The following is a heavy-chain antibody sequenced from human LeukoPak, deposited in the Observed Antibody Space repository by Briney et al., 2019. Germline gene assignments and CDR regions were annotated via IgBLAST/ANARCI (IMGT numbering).Heavy chain of an antibody. Sequence: PGESLRLSCAASGFTFSSYWMHWVRQAPGKGLVSVSRINIDGRSTSYADSVKGRFTISRDNAKNTLYLQMNSLRAEDTAVYYCARPRNDILSGFHYYYGMDVWGQGTTVTVSS. CDR3: ARPRNDILSGFHYYYGMDV. D-gene: IGHD3-9*01. CDR2: INIDGRST. J-gene: IGHJ6*02. V-gene: IGHV3-74*01. CDR1: GFTFSSYW.